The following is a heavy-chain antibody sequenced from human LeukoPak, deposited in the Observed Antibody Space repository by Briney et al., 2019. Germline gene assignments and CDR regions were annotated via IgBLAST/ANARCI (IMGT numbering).Heavy chain of an antibody. J-gene: IGHJ4*02. CDR2: KNQDGSEK. Sequence: GGSLRLSCAASGFTFSSYWMSWVRQAPGKGLEWVANKNQDGSEKYYLDSVKGRFTISRDNAKNSLYLQMNSLRAEDTAVYYCARGVGDYAILAYWGQGTLVTVSS. CDR1: GFTFSSYW. CDR3: ARGVGDYAILAY. D-gene: IGHD3-16*01. V-gene: IGHV3-7*01.